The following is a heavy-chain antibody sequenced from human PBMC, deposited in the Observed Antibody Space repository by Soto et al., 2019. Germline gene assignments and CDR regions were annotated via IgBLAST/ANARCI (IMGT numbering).Heavy chain of an antibody. CDR3: ASYCSSTSCYNGMDV. V-gene: IGHV4-30-4*01. D-gene: IGHD2-2*02. CDR2: IYYSGST. J-gene: IGHJ6*02. Sequence: PSETLSLTCTVSGGSISSGDYYWSWIRQPPGKGLEWIGYIYYSGSTYYNPSLKSRVTISVDTSKNQFSLKLSSVTAADTAVYYCASYCSSTSCYNGMDVWGQGTTVTVSS. CDR1: GGSISSGDYY.